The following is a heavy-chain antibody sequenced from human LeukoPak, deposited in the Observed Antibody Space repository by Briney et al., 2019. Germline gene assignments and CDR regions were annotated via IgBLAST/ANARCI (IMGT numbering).Heavy chain of an antibody. CDR2: INHSGST. CDR3: ARHVKRGYSSSWSPYYYYYMDV. Sequence: SETLSLTCAVYGGSFSGYYWSWIRQPPGKGLEWIGEINHSGSTNYNPSLKSRVTTSVDTSKNQFSLKLSSVTAADTAVYYCARHVKRGYSSSWSPYYYYYMDVWGKGTTVTISS. D-gene: IGHD6-13*01. J-gene: IGHJ6*03. CDR1: GGSFSGYY. V-gene: IGHV4-34*01.